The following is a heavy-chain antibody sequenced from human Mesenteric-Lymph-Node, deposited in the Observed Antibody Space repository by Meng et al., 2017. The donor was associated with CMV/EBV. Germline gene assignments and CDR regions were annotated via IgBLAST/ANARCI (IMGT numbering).Heavy chain of an antibody. V-gene: IGHV5-51*01. CDR3: ARLPYDSGNSDWYFDL. Sequence: SGYSLSSYWSGWVRQMPGRGLEWMGIIYPGDSDTRYRPSFRGQVTISADKSISTAYLQWSSLKASDTAMYYCARLPYDSGNSDWYFDLWGRGTLVTVSS. J-gene: IGHJ2*01. CDR1: GYSLSSYW. CDR2: IYPGDSDT. D-gene: IGHD4-23*01.